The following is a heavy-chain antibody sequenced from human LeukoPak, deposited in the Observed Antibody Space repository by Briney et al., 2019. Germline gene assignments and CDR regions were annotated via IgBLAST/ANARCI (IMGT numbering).Heavy chain of an antibody. V-gene: IGHV1-69*04. D-gene: IGHD2-15*01. J-gene: IGHJ4*02. CDR1: GGTFSSYA. CDR3: ARVVVAGWSPPIDY. Sequence: ASVTVSCKASGGTFSSYAIRWVRQAPGQGLEGMGRIIPILGIANYAQTFQGRSTITADKSTSTAYMELNSLRSEDTAVYYCARVVVAGWSPPIDYWGQGTLVTVSS. CDR2: IIPILGIA.